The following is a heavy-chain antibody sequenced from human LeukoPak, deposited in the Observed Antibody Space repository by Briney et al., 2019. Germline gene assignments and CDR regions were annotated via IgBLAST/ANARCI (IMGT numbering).Heavy chain of an antibody. CDR1: GGSISGTNW. Sequence: SETLSLTCGVSGGSISGTNWWSWVRQPPGQGLEWIGEISLRGLTNYNPSLRSRLTMSLDESKNQVSLNLTSVTAANTAVYYCSRESGPFSPFGFWGQGTLVSVHS. CDR2: ISLRGLT. J-gene: IGHJ4*02. CDR3: SRESGPFSPFGF. D-gene: IGHD1-26*01. V-gene: IGHV4-4*02.